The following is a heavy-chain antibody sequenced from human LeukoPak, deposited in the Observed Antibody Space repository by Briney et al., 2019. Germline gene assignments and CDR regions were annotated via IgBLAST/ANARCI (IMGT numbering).Heavy chain of an antibody. CDR1: GFTVSSNY. V-gene: IGHV3-66*01. J-gene: IGHJ4*02. D-gene: IGHD6-13*01. CDR2: IYSGGST. CDR3: ARGGIAAAPGFDY. Sequence: GGSLRLSCAASGFTVSSNYMSWVRQAPGKGLEWVSVIYSGGSTYYADSVKGRFTISRDNSKNTLYLQMNSLRAEDTAVYYCARGGIAAAPGFDYWGQGTLVTVSS.